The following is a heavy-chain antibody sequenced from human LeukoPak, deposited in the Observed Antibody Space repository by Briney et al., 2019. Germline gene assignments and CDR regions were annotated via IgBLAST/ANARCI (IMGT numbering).Heavy chain of an antibody. V-gene: IGHV4-59*01. J-gene: IGHJ4*02. Sequence: SETLSLTCTVSGGSISTYYWRWLRQPPGKALEWIGNLQYSGITNYNPSLKSRVTISVEPSKNQVSLKLTSMTAADTAVYYCARDPAKIPGEGYFDFWGQGTLVTVSS. D-gene: IGHD7-27*01. CDR3: ARDPAKIPGEGYFDF. CDR2: LQYSGIT. CDR1: GGSISTYY.